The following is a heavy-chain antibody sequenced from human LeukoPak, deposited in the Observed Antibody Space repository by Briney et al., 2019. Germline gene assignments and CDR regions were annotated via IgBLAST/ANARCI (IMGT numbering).Heavy chain of an antibody. CDR3: ARGSCSSTSCYSRITGTRGYFDY. CDR1: GGSFSGYY. V-gene: IGHV4-34*01. CDR2: INHSGST. J-gene: IGHJ4*02. Sequence: SETLSLTCAVYGGSFSGYYWSWIRQPPGKGLEWIGEINHSGSTNYNPSLKSRVTISVDTSKNQFPLKLSSVTAADTAVYYCARGSCSSTSCYSRITGTRGYFDYWGQGTLVTVSS. D-gene: IGHD2-2*02.